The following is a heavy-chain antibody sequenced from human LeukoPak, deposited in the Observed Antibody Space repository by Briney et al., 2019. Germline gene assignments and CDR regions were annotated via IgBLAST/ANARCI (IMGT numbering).Heavy chain of an antibody. V-gene: IGHV3-23*01. J-gene: IGHJ4*02. CDR1: GFSFNSYA. D-gene: IGHD4-23*01. CDR3: AKEGGNSWYYFDY. CDR2: ISGSGGST. Sequence: GGSLRPSCAASGFSFNSYAMSWVRQAPGKGLEWVSGISGSGGSTYYADSVKGRFTISRDNSKNTLYLQMNSLRAEDTAVYYCAKEGGNSWYYFDYWGQGTLVTVSS.